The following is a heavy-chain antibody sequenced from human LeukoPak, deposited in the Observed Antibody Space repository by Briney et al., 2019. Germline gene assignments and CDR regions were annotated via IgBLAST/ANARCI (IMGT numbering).Heavy chain of an antibody. CDR1: GYTFTGYD. J-gene: IGHJ5*02. D-gene: IGHD3/OR15-3a*01. CDR3: ARALLDWDNWFDP. V-gene: IGHV1-8*03. CDR2: MNPNSGNT. Sequence: VASVKVSCKASGYTFTGYDINWVRQATGQGLEWMGWMNPNSGNTGYAQKFQGRVTITRNTSISTAYMELSSLRSEDTAVYYCARALLDWDNWFDPWGQGTLVTVSS.